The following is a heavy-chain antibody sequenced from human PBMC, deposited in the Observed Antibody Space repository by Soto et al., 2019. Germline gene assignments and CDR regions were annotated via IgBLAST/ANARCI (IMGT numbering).Heavy chain of an antibody. Sequence: GGSLRLSCAASGFTFSSYAMHWVRQAPGKGLEWVAVISYDGSNKYYADSVKGRFTISRDNSKNTLYLQMNSLRAEDTAVYYCARDYYDFWSGYYSPLYYYGMDVWGQGTTVTVSS. CDR2: ISYDGSNK. CDR1: GFTFSSYA. V-gene: IGHV3-30-3*01. CDR3: ARDYYDFWSGYYSPLYYYGMDV. D-gene: IGHD3-3*01. J-gene: IGHJ6*02.